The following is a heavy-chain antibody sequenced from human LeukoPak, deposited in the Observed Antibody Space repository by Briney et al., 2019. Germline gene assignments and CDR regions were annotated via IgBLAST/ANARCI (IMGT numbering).Heavy chain of an antibody. CDR3: ARSRSTIFGSCFDP. J-gene: IGHJ5*02. D-gene: IGHD3-3*01. CDR1: GFTFSSYA. Sequence: PGGPLRLPCAASGFTFSSYAMHWVPQSPGKGREGVADISYDGSNKYYAASLKGRFTISRDTGKNSLYLQMNSLRAEDTAVYYCARSRSTIFGSCFDPWGQGTMVTVSS. CDR2: ISYDGSNK. V-gene: IGHV3-30*04.